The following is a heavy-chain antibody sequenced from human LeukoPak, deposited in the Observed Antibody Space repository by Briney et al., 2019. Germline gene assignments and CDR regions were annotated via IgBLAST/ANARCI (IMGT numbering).Heavy chain of an antibody. CDR1: GGSISSSNW. Sequence: SGTLSLTCAVSGGSISSSNWWSWVRQPPGKGLEWIGEIYHSGSTNYNPSLKSRVTISVDKSKNQFSLKLSSVTAADTAVYYCARDSSGSPPYYYYGMDVWGQGTTVTVSS. CDR3: ARDSSGSPPYYYYGMDV. D-gene: IGHD1-26*01. CDR2: IYHSGST. V-gene: IGHV4-4*02. J-gene: IGHJ6*02.